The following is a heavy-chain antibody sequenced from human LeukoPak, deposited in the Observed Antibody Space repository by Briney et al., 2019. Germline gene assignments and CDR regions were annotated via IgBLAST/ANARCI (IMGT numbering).Heavy chain of an antibody. J-gene: IGHJ4*02. CDR2: ISAYNDNT. V-gene: IGHV1-18*01. CDR3: ARDFELIAARPSFFDY. D-gene: IGHD6-6*01. CDR1: GYTFTSYD. Sequence: GASVKVSCKASGYTFTSYDISWVRQAPGQGLEWMGWISAYNDNTNYAQKLQGRVTMTRDTSISTAYMELSRLRSDDTAVYYCARDFELIAARPSFFDYWGQGTLVTVSS.